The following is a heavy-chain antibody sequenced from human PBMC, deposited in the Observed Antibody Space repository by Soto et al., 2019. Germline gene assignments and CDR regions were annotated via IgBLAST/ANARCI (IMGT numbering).Heavy chain of an antibody. J-gene: IGHJ6*02. CDR1: GGSISPYY. CDR2: IYYRGST. D-gene: IGHD4-17*01. V-gene: IGHV4-59*01. Sequence: SETLSLTCTVSGGSISPYYWSWIRQSPGKGLEWIGYIYYRGSTSYNPSLNSRVTMSVDTSKNQFSLNLSSVTAADTAVYYCARDFTFQGHDYADYLVYGMDVWGQGTTVTVSS. CDR3: ARDFTFQGHDYADYLVYGMDV.